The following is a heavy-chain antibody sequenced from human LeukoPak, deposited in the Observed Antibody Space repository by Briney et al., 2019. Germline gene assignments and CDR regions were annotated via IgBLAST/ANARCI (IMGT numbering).Heavy chain of an antibody. Sequence: GGSLRLSCAASGFTFDDYAMHWVRQAPGKGLEWVSGISSNSGAIDYADSVKGRSTISRDNAQNSLYLQMNSLRPEDTAFYYCAKDVQMTSHAYYNYFDYWGQGTLVTVSS. D-gene: IGHD3-16*01. J-gene: IGHJ4*02. V-gene: IGHV3-9*01. CDR2: ISSNSGAI. CDR3: AKDVQMTSHAYYNYFDY. CDR1: GFTFDDYA.